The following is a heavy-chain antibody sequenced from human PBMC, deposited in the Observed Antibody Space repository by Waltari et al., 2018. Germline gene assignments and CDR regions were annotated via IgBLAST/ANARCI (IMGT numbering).Heavy chain of an antibody. Sequence: EVQLVESGGGLVQPGGSLRLYCGDAGIAFSRYWMSWVRQTPGKGLQWVANINYDGSQKYYVDSVKGRFTISRDNAKNSVYLQMNSLRVEDTAVYYCAKSRGFEYWGQGALITVSS. D-gene: IGHD2-2*01. CDR3: AKSRGFEY. CDR2: INYDGSQK. V-gene: IGHV3-7*01. CDR1: GIAFSRYW. J-gene: IGHJ4*02.